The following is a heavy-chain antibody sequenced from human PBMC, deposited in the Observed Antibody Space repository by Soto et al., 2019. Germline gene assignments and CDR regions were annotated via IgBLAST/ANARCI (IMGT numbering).Heavy chain of an antibody. Sequence: PPESLSLTCSVSGYSVTCSDFYWAWLPQPPGKGLEWIGSMFYSGLAYYNPSPKRPGTLSVAPTKNQFTVRLNSVNAADTVVEYCAPLSLSPSGPYGIHVWGQATTVTVSS. CDR2: MFYSGLA. V-gene: IGHV4-39*01. D-gene: IGHD2-15*01. CDR3: APLSLSPSGPYGIHV. CDR1: GYSVTCSDFY. J-gene: IGHJ6*02.